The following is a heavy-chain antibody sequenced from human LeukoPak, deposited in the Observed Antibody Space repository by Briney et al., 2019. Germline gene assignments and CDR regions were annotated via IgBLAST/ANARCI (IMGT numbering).Heavy chain of an antibody. Sequence: PGGSLRLSCAASGFTFNSYAMSWVRQAPGKGLEWVSAIRGSGGGTYYADSVKGRFTISRDNSKNTLYLQMNSLRAEDTAVYYCATDAGHWFDPWGQGTLVTVSS. CDR3: ATDAGHWFDP. CDR1: GFTFNSYA. J-gene: IGHJ5*02. CDR2: IRGSGGGT. V-gene: IGHV3-23*01.